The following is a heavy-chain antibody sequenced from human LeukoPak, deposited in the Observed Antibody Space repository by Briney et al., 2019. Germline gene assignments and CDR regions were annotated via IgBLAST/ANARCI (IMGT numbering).Heavy chain of an antibody. J-gene: IGHJ4*02. CDR3: ARGRGSFES. Sequence: PGGXLXXSCAASGXAFSSYWMTWVRQAPEKGLEWVASINQDGSDNRYVDSVKGRFTISRDNAKNSLYLQMDTLRAEDTALYYCARGRGSFESWGQGSLVTVSS. CDR2: INQDGSDN. V-gene: IGHV3-7*01. D-gene: IGHD3-10*01. CDR1: GXAFSSYW.